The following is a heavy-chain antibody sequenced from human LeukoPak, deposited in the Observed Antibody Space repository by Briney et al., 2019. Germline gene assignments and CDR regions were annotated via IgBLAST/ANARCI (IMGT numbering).Heavy chain of an antibody. CDR2: IYTCGST. V-gene: IGHV4-4*07. Sequence: PSETLSLTCTVSGGSISSYYWSWIRQPAGKGLEWIGRIYTCGSTNYNPSLKSRVTMSVDMSKNQFSLKLSSVTAADTAVYYCAREAAWCGGDCYDYWGQGTLVTVSS. J-gene: IGHJ4*02. D-gene: IGHD2-21*01. CDR3: AREAAWCGGDCYDY. CDR1: GGSISSYY.